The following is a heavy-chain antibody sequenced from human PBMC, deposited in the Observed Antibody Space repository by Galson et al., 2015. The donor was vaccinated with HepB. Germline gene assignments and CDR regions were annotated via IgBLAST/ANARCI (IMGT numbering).Heavy chain of an antibody. V-gene: IGHV3-23*01. D-gene: IGHD6-25*01. CDR2: ITPSGDMS. J-gene: IGHJ3*02. CDR1: GFTFRYYA. Sequence: SLRLSCAASGFTFRYYAMSWVRQAPGKGLEGVSGITPSGDMSFSADSVRGRVTISRDNVKNTLYLEINSLRVEDTAVYFCAREGDSSGHCGVFDIWGQGTKVTVSS. CDR3: AREGDSSGHCGVFDI.